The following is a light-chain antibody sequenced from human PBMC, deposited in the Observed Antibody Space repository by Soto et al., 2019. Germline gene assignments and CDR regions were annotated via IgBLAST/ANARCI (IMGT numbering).Light chain of an antibody. CDR3: QQYGSSPIT. Sequence: EIVLTQSPDTLSLSPGERATLSCRASQSVSSSYLAWYQQKPGQAPRLLIYGASSRATGIPDRFSGSGSGTDFTRTISRLEHEDFAVHYCQQYGSSPITFGPGTKVDIK. J-gene: IGKJ3*01. V-gene: IGKV3-20*01. CDR2: GAS. CDR1: QSVSSSY.